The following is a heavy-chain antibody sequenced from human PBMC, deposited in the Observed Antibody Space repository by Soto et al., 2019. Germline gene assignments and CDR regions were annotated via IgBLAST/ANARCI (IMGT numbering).Heavy chain of an antibody. CDR3: ARSPRSSPYFAY. J-gene: IGHJ4*02. CDR1: GYTFSNFW. V-gene: IGHV5-51*01. D-gene: IGHD6-13*01. Sequence: GASLKISCQSSGYTFSNFWIGWVRQFPGKGLEWMGITYPGDQETRYSPSYHGKVTISDDRSINTAYLQGNSLEASDTAFYFCARSPRSSPYFAYWGQGALVTVSS. CDR2: TYPGDQET.